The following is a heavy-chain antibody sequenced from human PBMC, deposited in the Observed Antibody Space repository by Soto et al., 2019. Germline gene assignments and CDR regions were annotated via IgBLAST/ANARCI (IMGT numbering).Heavy chain of an antibody. D-gene: IGHD5-12*01. V-gene: IGHV4-34*01. Sequence: SETLSLTCGVYGGSFSGYYWSWIRQPPGKGLEWIGEINHSGSTNYNPSLKSRVTISVDTSKNQFSLKLSSVTAADTAVYYCARDSIVATKSYYYYGMDVWGQGTTVT. CDR1: GGSFSGYY. CDR2: INHSGST. CDR3: ARDSIVATKSYYYYGMDV. J-gene: IGHJ6*02.